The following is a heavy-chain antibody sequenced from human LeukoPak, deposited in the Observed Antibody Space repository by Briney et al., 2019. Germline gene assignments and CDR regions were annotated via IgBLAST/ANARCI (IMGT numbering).Heavy chain of an antibody. J-gene: IGHJ4*02. D-gene: IGHD2-21*02. V-gene: IGHV4-59*12. CDR1: GGSISSYY. Sequence: SETLSLTCTVSGGSISSYYWSWIRQPPGKGLEWIGYIYYSGSTNYNPSLKSRVTISIDTSKDQFSLKLSSVTAADTAVYYCASSATLGDSTFDYWGQGTLVTVSS. CDR2: IYYSGST. CDR3: ASSATLGDSTFDY.